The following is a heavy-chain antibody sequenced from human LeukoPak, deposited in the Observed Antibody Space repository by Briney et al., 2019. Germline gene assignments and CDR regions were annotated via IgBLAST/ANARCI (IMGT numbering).Heavy chain of an antibody. Sequence: GGSLRLSCAASGFTFSSYDLSWVRQPPGKGLECVSSISRGVGSTYYADSVKGRFTISRDNSKNTLYLQMNSLRAEDTAVYYCAKFRDIVAAPIYDYWGQGTLVTVSS. CDR2: ISRGVGST. D-gene: IGHD5-12*01. J-gene: IGHJ4*02. CDR3: AKFRDIVAAPIYDY. CDR1: GFTFSSYD. V-gene: IGHV3-23*01.